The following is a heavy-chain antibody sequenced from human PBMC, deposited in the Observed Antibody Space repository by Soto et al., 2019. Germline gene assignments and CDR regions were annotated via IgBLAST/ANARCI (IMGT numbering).Heavy chain of an antibody. CDR2: IVPIFETL. CDR3: VVMGNVAVSNPRSFDY. D-gene: IGHD6-19*01. J-gene: IGHJ4*02. CDR1: GATFSGYA. V-gene: IGHV1-69*18. Sequence: QGQLVQSGAEVKKPGSSVKVSCKASGATFSGYAINWVRQAPGQGREWLGRIVPIFETLNYAARFQGRVAITADESTTTVYMELTNLTHEDTAVYYCVVMGNVAVSNPRSFDYWGQGTQVTVSS.